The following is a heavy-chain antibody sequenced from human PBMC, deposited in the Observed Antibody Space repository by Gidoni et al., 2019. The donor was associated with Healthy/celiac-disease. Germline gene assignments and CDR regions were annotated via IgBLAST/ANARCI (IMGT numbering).Heavy chain of an antibody. CDR1: GFTFSSYG. Sequence: GRSLRLSCAASGFTFSSYGMHWVRQAPGKGLEWVAVIWYDGSNKYYADYVKGRFTISRDNSKNTLYLQMNSLRAEDTAVYYCARDGEDYDILTGLDAFDIWGQGTMVTVSS. CDR3: ARDGEDYDILTGLDAFDI. D-gene: IGHD3-9*01. V-gene: IGHV3-33*01. J-gene: IGHJ3*02. CDR2: IWYDGSNK.